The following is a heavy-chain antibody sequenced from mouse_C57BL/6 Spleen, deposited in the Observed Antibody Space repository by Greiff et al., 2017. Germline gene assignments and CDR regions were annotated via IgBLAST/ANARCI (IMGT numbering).Heavy chain of an antibody. V-gene: IGHV1-39*01. CDR1: GYSFTDYN. Sequence: VQLKEPGPELVKPGASVTISCKASGYSFTDYNMHWVKQSNGKSLEWIGVINPTYGTTSYTHKFKGKATLTVDQSSSPAYMQLTSLTSEDAAVYYCAREGNGYAMDYWGQGTSVTVSS. CDR2: INPTYGTT. J-gene: IGHJ4*01. CDR3: AREGNGYAMDY.